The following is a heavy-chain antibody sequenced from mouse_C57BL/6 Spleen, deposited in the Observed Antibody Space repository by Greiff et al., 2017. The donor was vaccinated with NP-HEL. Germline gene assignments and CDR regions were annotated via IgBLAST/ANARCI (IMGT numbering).Heavy chain of an antibody. D-gene: IGHD2-3*01. CDR1: GFTFSSYA. V-gene: IGHV5-4*01. Sequence: EVQVVESGGGLVKPGGSLKLSCAASGFTFSSYAMSWVRQTPEKRLEWVATISDGGSYTYYPDNVKGRFTISRDNAKNNLYLQMSHLKSEDTAMYYCARDDGYYCDYWGQGTTLTVSS. J-gene: IGHJ2*01. CDR3: ARDDGYYCDY. CDR2: ISDGGSYT.